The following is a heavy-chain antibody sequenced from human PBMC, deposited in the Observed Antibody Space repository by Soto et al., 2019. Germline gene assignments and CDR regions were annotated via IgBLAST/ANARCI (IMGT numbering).Heavy chain of an antibody. CDR1: VGTFRIEA. V-gene: IGHV1-69*01. Sequence: SVRVSCAASVGTFRIEAIICVRRAPGQWLEWMGGIIPIFGTANYAQKFQGRVTITADESTSTAYMELSSLRSEDTAVYYCARGPPRPFVVPGTAPPSEGNYFDYWGQGTLVNISS. J-gene: IGHJ4*02. D-gene: IGHD6-6*01. CDR3: ARGPPRPFVVPGTAPPSEGNYFDY. CDR2: IIPIFGTA.